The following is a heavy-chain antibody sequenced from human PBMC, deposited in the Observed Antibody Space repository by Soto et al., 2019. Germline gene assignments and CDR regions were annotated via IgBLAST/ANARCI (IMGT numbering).Heavy chain of an antibody. D-gene: IGHD1-1*01. CDR1: GYTFSTYA. J-gene: IGHJ6*02. CDR2: LNGGTGQT. Sequence: QVQVVQSGAEVKKPGASVKVSCKASGYTFSTYALHWVRQAPGQSLEWMGWLNGGTGQTRYSHRFQDRVTITRDTSASTDYMEVSSLGPEETAVYYCARGKGMEENYYYYGMDIWGQGTTVTVSS. V-gene: IGHV1-3*01. CDR3: ARGKGMEENYYYYGMDI.